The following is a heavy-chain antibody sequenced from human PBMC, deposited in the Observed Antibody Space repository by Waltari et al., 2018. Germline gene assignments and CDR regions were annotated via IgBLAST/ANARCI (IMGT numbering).Heavy chain of an antibody. V-gene: IGHV3-7*03. D-gene: IGHD3-16*01. J-gene: IGHJ3*02. CDR1: DFTFNTYW. Sequence: EVQLVESGGDLVQPGGSLRLSCAASDFTFNTYWMNWGRQAPGKELEWVATIKPDGNEKKYVDSVKGRFTISRDNAKNLLYLHMNSLRVEDTVVYYCARGRFLDTWGQGTMVTVSS. CDR3: ARGRFLDT. CDR2: IKPDGNEK.